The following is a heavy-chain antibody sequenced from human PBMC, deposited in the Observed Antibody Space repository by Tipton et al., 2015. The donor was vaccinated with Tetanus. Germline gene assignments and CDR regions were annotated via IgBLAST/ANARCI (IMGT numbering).Heavy chain of an antibody. CDR2: IYDSGST. V-gene: IGHV4-39*07. J-gene: IGHJ4*02. CDR1: GASMSSSSYY. D-gene: IGHD6-13*01. CDR3: ARGWGSSWYYFDY. Sequence: TLSLTCNVSGASMSSSSYYWDWIRQPPGKGLEWIGYIYDSGSTYYNPSLKSRVTMSVDTSKRQFSLKLNSVTAADTAVYYCARGWGSSWYYFDYWGQGILVTVSS.